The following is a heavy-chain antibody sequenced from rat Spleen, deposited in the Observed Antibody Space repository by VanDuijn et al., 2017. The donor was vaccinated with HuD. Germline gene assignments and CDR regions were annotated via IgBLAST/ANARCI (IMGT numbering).Heavy chain of an antibody. J-gene: IGHJ2*01. Sequence: QVQLKESGPGLVQPSQTLSLTCTVSGFSLTSNGVSWVRQPPGKGLEWIAAISTGGNTYYNSGLKSRLGISRDTSKSQVFLKMNSLQTEDTAIYFCVRERVPGFAFYLDYWGQGVMVTVSS. CDR2: ISTGGNT. CDR3: VRERVPGFAFYLDY. CDR1: GFSLTSNG. D-gene: IGHD1-4*01. V-gene: IGHV2S8*01.